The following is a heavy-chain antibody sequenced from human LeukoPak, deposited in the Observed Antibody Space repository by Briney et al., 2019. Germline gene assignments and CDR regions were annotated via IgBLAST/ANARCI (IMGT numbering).Heavy chain of an antibody. V-gene: IGHV3-23*01. CDR3: AKGAYDYIEIGYFDS. CDR1: GFTSTNYA. J-gene: IGHJ4*02. Sequence: GGSLRLSCAASGFTSTNYAMNWVRQAPGKGLEWVSVLIGSSGSTDYADSVTGRFTISRDTSKNTLFLQMNSLRAEDTAIYYCAKGAYDYIEIGYFDSWGQGTLVTVSS. CDR2: LIGSSGST. D-gene: IGHD5-12*01.